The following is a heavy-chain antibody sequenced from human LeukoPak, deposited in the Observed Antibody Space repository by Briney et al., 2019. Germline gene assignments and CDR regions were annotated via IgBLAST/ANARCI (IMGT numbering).Heavy chain of an antibody. CDR3: AREWFGDYDILTGYYMGPGMDV. D-gene: IGHD3-9*01. CDR1: GFTFSSYS. V-gene: IGHV3-21*01. J-gene: IGHJ6*02. CDR2: ISSSSSYI. Sequence: GGSLRLSGAASGFTFSSYSMNWFRQAQGKGLEWVSSISSSSSYIYYADSVKGRFTISRDNAKNSLYLQMNSLRAEDTAVYYCAREWFGDYDILTGYYMGPGMDVWGQGTTVTVSS.